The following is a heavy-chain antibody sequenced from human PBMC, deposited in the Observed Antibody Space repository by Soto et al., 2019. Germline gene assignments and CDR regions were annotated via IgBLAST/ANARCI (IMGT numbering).Heavy chain of an antibody. CDR3: ATGHCSSTSCSGYPFDY. V-gene: IGHV1-18*01. D-gene: IGHD2-2*01. CDR1: GYTFTTYG. CDR2: ISAYNGNT. Sequence: ASVKVSCKASGYTFTTYGISWVRQAPGQRLEWMGWISAYNGNTNYAQKVQDRVTMTTDTSTSTGYMELRSLRSDDTAVYYCATGHCSSTSCSGYPFDYWGQGTLVTVSS. J-gene: IGHJ4*02.